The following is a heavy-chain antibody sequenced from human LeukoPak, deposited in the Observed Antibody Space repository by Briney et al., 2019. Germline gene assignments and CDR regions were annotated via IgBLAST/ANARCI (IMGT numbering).Heavy chain of an antibody. D-gene: IGHD5-18*01. V-gene: IGHV3-66*01. J-gene: IGHJ4*02. CDR1: GFTVNSNY. CDR2: IYSGGST. Sequence: QTGGSLRLSCAASGFTVNSNYMSWVRQAPGKGLEWVSVIYSGGSTYYADSVKGRFTISRDSSKNTLYLQMNSLRAEDTAVYYCARGFSYGYLYFDYWGQGTLVTVSS. CDR3: ARGFSYGYLYFDY.